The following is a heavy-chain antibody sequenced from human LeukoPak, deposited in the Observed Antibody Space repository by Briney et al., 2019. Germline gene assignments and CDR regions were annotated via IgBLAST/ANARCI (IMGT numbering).Heavy chain of an antibody. CDR3: ARDRGSGWYRSSDY. CDR2: IYSGGTT. Sequence: PGGSLRLSCAASGFTVSTNYMSWVRQAPGKGLEWVSVIYSGGTTYYADSAKGRFTISRDNSKNTLFLQMNSLRAEDTAVYYCARDRGSGWYRSSDYWGQGTLVTVSS. CDR1: GFTVSTNY. V-gene: IGHV3-66*01. J-gene: IGHJ4*02. D-gene: IGHD6-19*01.